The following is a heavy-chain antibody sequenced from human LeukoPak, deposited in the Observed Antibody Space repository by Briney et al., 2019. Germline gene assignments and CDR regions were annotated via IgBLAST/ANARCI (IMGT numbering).Heavy chain of an antibody. Sequence: HPGGSLRLSCAASGFTFSNFWMTWVRQTPGKGLEWVANIKPDASEKYYVDSVKGRFTISRDNAQNSFYLQMNSLRAEDTAVYYCARDRGSIGYDLYDYWGQGTLVTVSS. CDR3: ARDRGSIGYDLYDY. CDR2: IKPDASEK. J-gene: IGHJ4*02. D-gene: IGHD5-12*01. CDR1: GFTFSNFW. V-gene: IGHV3-7*01.